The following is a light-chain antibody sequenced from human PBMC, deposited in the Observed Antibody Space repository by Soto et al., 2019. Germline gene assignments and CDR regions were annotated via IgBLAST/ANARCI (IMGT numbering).Light chain of an antibody. J-gene: IGLJ1*01. CDR2: SHN. CDR1: SSNIGSNT. CDR3: AAWDDSLNTYV. V-gene: IGLV1-44*01. Sequence: QSPLRQPPTASGTPGKRVTISCSGSSSNIGSNTVNWYQQLPGTAPKLLIYSHNQRPSGVPDRFSGSKSGTSASLAISGLQSEDEADYSCAAWDDSLNTYVFGTGTKVTVL.